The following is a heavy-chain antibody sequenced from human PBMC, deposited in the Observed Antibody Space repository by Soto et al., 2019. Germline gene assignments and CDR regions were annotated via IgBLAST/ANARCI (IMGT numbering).Heavy chain of an antibody. CDR2: ISYDGSNK. CDR3: AKELFPYGSGSYYTSFDY. Sequence: VVSGGGVVQPGRSLRLSCAASGFTFSSYGMHWVRQAPGTGLEWVAGISYDGSNKYYADSVKGRFTISRDNSKNTLYLQMNSLRAEDTAVYYCAKELFPYGSGSYYTSFDYWGQGTLVTVSS. D-gene: IGHD3-10*01. V-gene: IGHV3-30*18. J-gene: IGHJ4*02. CDR1: GFTFSSYG.